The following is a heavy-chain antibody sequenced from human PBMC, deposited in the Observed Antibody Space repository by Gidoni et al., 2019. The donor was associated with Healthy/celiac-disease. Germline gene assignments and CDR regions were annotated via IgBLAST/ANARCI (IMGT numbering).Heavy chain of an antibody. CDR1: GYTLTELS. D-gene: IGHD2-15*01. V-gene: IGHV1-24*01. CDR3: ASLRSGGSCYACYYYYGMDV. Sequence: ASVKVSCKVSGYTLTELSMHWVRQAPGKGLEWMGGFDPEDGETIYAQKFQGRVTMTEDTSTDTAYMELSSLRSEDTAVYYCASLRSGGSCYACYYYYGMDVWGQGTTVTVSS. CDR2: FDPEDGET. J-gene: IGHJ6*02.